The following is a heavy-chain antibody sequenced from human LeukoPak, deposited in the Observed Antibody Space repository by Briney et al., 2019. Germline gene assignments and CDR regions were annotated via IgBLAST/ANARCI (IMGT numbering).Heavy chain of an antibody. CDR1: ALTFTSFA. CDR3: ARPVDTAMITGFDY. J-gene: IGHJ4*02. V-gene: IGHV3-48*01. D-gene: IGHD5-18*01. Sequence: GQYLTLSCPAYALTFTSFAINWVRQPQGKVIEWDAGTPGTSSRIYYANSVAGRFIVPRDNAQKSVYLQMKSLRVEDTGGYYCARPVDTAMITGFDYWGQGTLVTVSS. CDR2: TPGTSSRI.